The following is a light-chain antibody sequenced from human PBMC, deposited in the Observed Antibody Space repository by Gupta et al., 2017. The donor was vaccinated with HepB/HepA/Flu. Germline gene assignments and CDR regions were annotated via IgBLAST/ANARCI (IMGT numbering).Light chain of an antibody. CDR3: ETGDSNTRV. CDR1: SGHRSYI. CDR2: VEGSGSY. V-gene: IGLV4-60*03. J-gene: IGLJ3*02. Sequence: QPVLPQSSSASASLGSSVKLTCTLSSGHRSYIIAWHQQQPGKAPRYLMKVEGSGSYNKGSGVPDRFSGSSSGADRYLTISNLQSEDEADYYCETGDSNTRVFGGGTKLTVL.